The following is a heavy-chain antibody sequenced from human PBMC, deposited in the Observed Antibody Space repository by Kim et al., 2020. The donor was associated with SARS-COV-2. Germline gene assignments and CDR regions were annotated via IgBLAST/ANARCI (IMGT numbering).Heavy chain of an antibody. D-gene: IGHD5-18*01. V-gene: IGHV3-13*01. CDR3: ARSANVDTAMAYFDY. J-gene: IGHJ4*02. Sequence: GSLKGRCTISRENAKNSLYLQMNSLRAGDTAVYYCARSANVDTAMAYFDYWGQGTLVTVSS.